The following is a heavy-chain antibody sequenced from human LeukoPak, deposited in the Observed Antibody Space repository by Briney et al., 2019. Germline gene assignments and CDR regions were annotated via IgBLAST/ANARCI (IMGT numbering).Heavy chain of an antibody. V-gene: IGHV3-23*01. CDR2: ISGSGGT. CDR1: GFTFNNYA. J-gene: IGHJ4*02. CDR3: AKHPSVGNLEY. D-gene: IGHD4-23*01. Sequence: PGGSLRLSCAASGFTFNNYAMSWVRQAPGKGLEWVSAISGSGGTYYADSVKGRFIISRDNSKNTLYLQMNSLRAEDTAIYYCAKHPSVGNLEYWGQGTLVTVSS.